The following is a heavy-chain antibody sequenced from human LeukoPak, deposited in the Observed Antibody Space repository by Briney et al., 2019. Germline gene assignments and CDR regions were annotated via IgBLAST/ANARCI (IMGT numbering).Heavy chain of an antibody. CDR2: ISAYKGNT. V-gene: IGHV1-18*01. Sequence: ASVKVSCKASGYTFTSYGISWVRQAPGQGLEWMGWISAYKGNTNYAQKLQGRVTMTTDTSTSTAYMELRSLRSDDTAVYYCAISDILTGYYSTTFDYWGQGTLVTVSS. J-gene: IGHJ4*02. CDR3: AISDILTGYYSTTFDY. D-gene: IGHD3-9*01. CDR1: GYTFTSYG.